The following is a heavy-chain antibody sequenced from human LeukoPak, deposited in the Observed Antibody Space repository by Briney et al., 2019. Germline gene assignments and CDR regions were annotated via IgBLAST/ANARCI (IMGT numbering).Heavy chain of an antibody. CDR2: IRSKGYGGTT. CDR1: GFDFGDYA. J-gene: IGHJ4*02. D-gene: IGHD3-22*01. Sequence: GSLILSCTASGFDFGDYAMSWFRPAPGKGLEWVGFIRSKGYGGTTEYAASVKGRFTISRDDFKGIAYLQMNSLKTEDTAVYYCTRGLDYYDSSGYYYPGDLDYWGQGTLVTVSS. V-gene: IGHV3-49*03. CDR3: TRGLDYYDSSGYYYPGDLDY.